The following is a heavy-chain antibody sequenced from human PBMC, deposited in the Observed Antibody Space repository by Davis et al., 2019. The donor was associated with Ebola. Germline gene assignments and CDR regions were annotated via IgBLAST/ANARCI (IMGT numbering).Heavy chain of an antibody. J-gene: IGHJ5*02. Sequence: GESLKISCAASGFTFSSYWMSWVRQAPGKGLEWVANIKQDGSEKYYEDSVKGRFTISRDNAKNSLYLQMNSLRAEDTAVYYCARVARLRFLEWLLYGWFDPWGQGTLVTVSS. CDR1: GFTFSSYW. D-gene: IGHD3-3*01. CDR2: IKQDGSEK. V-gene: IGHV3-7*01. CDR3: ARVARLRFLEWLLYGWFDP.